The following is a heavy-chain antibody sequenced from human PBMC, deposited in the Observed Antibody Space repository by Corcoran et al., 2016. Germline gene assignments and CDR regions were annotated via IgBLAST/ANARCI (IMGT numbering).Heavy chain of an antibody. Sequence: QVQLQQWGAGLLKPSETLSLTCAVYGGSFSGYYWSWIRQPPGKGLEWIGEINHSGSTNYNPSLKSRVTISVDTSKNQFSLKLSSVTAADTAVYYCARDGTAMVRIAGKEDDRNWFDPWGQGTLVTVSS. CDR2: INHSGST. V-gene: IGHV4-34*01. J-gene: IGHJ5*02. CDR3: ARDGTAMVRIAGKEDDRNWFDP. CDR1: GGSFSGYY. D-gene: IGHD5-18*01.